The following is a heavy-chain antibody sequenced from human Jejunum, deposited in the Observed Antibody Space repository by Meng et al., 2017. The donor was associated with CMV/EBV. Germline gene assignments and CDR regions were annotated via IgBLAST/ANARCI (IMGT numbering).Heavy chain of an antibody. CDR3: ARGRRNEPLFDY. J-gene: IGHJ4*02. V-gene: IGHV1-69*13. CDR2: LIAVFDKT. CDR1: GDSFSTQT. D-gene: IGHD1-14*01. Sequence: QVQLVQSGAEVKKPGSSVKVACKTSGDSFSTQTFSWVRQAPGQGLEWMGGLIAVFDKTKAAPRFQDRVTFTADESTSTAYMELSSLTFDDTAVYICARGRRNEPLFDYWGQGPLVTVSS.